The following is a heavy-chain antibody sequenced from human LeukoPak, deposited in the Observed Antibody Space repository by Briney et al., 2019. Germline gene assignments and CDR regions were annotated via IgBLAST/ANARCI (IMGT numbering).Heavy chain of an antibody. CDR2: IKEDGSEK. Sequence: GGSLRLSCAASGFTFSSYWMSWVRQAPGKGLEWVANIKEDGSEKYYEDSVKGRFTISRDNAKNSLCLQINSLRVEDTAVYYCAREAEGRFLETYYYYMDVWGKGTTVTVSS. CDR1: GFTFSSYW. V-gene: IGHV3-7*01. J-gene: IGHJ6*03. D-gene: IGHD3-3*01. CDR3: AREAEGRFLETYYYYMDV.